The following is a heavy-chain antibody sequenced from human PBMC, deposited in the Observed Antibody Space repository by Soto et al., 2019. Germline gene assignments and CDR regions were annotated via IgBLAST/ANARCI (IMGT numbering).Heavy chain of an antibody. CDR1: GYTFTGYY. Sequence: GASVKVSCKASGYTFTGYYMHWVRQAPGQGLEWMGWINPNSGGTNYAQKFQGWVTMTRDTSISTAYMELSRLRSDDTAVYYCARYGYCTNGVCTRYGMDVWGQGTTVTAS. CDR3: ARYGYCTNGVCTRYGMDV. D-gene: IGHD2-8*01. J-gene: IGHJ6*02. V-gene: IGHV1-2*04. CDR2: INPNSGGT.